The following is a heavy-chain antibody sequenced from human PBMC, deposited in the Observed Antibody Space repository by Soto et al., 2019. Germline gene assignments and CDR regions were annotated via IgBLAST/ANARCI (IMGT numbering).Heavy chain of an antibody. CDR2: INVGNGNT. CDR3: ARDRGYYGSGSSIWFDP. D-gene: IGHD3-10*01. CDR1: GFTFTSSA. Sequence: SVKVSCKASGFTFTSSAMQWVRQARGQRLEWIGWINVGNGNTKYAQKFQGRVTITRDTSTSTAYMELSSLRSEDTAVYYCARDRGYYGSGSSIWFDPWGQGTLVTVSS. V-gene: IGHV1-58*02. J-gene: IGHJ5*02.